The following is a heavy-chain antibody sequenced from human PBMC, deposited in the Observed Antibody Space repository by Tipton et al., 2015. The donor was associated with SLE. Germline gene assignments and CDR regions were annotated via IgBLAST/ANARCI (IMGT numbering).Heavy chain of an antibody. J-gene: IGHJ4*02. D-gene: IGHD2-21*01. V-gene: IGHV4-4*07. CDR3: ARDWGGEALDF. Sequence: GLVKPSETLSLTCTVSGASMSSHYWSWIRQPAGKGPEWIGRIYTGGRTIHNPSLNSRVTMSLDTSKSQFSLKLTSVTAADTAVYYCARDWGGEALDFWGQGTLVTVSS. CDR1: GASMSSHY. CDR2: IYTGGRT.